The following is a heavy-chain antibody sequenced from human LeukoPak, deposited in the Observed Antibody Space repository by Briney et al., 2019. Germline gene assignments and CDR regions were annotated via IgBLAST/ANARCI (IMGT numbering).Heavy chain of an antibody. D-gene: IGHD4-17*01. V-gene: IGHV3-33*01. CDR3: ARDQEDGDLRTFWN. CDR2: IWYDGSNK. CDR1: GFTFSSYG. Sequence: PGGSLRLSCAASGFTFSSYGMHWVRQAPGKGLEWVAVIWYDGSNKYYADSVKGRFTISRDNSKNTLYLQMNSLRAEDTAVYYCARDQEDGDLRTFWNRGQGTLVTVSS. J-gene: IGHJ4*02.